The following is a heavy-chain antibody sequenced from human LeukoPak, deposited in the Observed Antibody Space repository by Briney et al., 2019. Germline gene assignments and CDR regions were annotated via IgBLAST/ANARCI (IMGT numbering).Heavy chain of an antibody. CDR3: ARDRDGYCTNGVCYFDY. CDR1: GYTFTGYY. D-gene: IGHD2-8*01. CDR2: INPNSGVT. V-gene: IGHV1-2*02. J-gene: IGHJ4*02. Sequence: GASVRVSCKASGYTFTGYYMHWVRPAPGQGLEWMGWINPNSGVTNYAQRFQGRVTMTRDTSISTAYMDLSRLRYDDTAVYYCARDRDGYCTNGVCYFDYWGQGTLVTVSS.